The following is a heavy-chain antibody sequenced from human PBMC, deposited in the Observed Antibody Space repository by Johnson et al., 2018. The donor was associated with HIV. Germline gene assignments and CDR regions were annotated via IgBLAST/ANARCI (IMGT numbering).Heavy chain of an antibody. V-gene: IGHV3-15*01. D-gene: IGHD1-26*01. J-gene: IGHJ3*01. CDR2: IKSKTDGGTT. Sequence: VQLVESGGGLVQPGGSLRLSCAGSGFSFSNAWMTWVRQAPGKGLEWVGRIKSKTDGGTTDYAATVKGRFTLSRDDSKSMVYLQMNRLKSDDTAVYYCGEGATIRDVWGQGTMVSVSS. CDR1: GFSFSNAW. CDR3: GEGATIRDV.